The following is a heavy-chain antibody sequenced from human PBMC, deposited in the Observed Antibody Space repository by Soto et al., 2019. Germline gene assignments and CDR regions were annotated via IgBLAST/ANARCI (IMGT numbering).Heavy chain of an antibody. CDR2: ISPYNGNT. CDR3: ARETVEMATIPEVFGY. CDR1: GYTFTSYG. J-gene: IGHJ4*02. Sequence: QGQLVQSGAEVKKPGASVKVSCKASGYTFTSYGISWVRQAPGQGLEWMGGISPYNGNTKYAQKLQGRVTMTTDTSTSTAYMELRSLRSDDTAVYYCARETVEMATIPEVFGYWGQGTLVTVSS. V-gene: IGHV1-18*01. D-gene: IGHD5-12*01.